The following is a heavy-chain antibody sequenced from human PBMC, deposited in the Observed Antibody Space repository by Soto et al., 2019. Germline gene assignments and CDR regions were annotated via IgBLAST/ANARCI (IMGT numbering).Heavy chain of an antibody. CDR1: GGSISSGDYY. CDR3: ARVYASGSYYNWFDP. Sequence: PSETLSLTCTVSGGSISSGDYYWSWIRQPPGKGLEWIGYIYYSGRTYYNPSLKSRVTISVDTSKNQFSLKLSSVTAADTAVYYGARVYASGSYYNWFDPWGQGTLVTVSS. J-gene: IGHJ5*02. V-gene: IGHV4-30-4*01. CDR2: IYYSGRT. D-gene: IGHD3-10*01.